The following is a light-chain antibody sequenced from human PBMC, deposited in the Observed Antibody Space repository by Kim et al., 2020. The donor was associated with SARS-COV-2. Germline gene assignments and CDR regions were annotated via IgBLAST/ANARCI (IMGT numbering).Light chain of an antibody. J-gene: IGLJ2*01. CDR2: ENN. CDR1: SGSSARNY. Sequence: GKTVTTSGTRSSGSSARNYVQCHQQRPGTAPTTVIYENNQRPSGVPDLFSGSIDSSSNSASLTISGLKTEDEADCYCQAYDTSTVVFGGGTQLTVL. V-gene: IGLV6-57*03. CDR3: QAYDTSTVV.